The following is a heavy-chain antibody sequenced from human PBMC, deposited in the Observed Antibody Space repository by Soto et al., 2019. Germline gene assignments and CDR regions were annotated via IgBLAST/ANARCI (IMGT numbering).Heavy chain of an antibody. J-gene: IGHJ5*02. CDR3: TRVATAVPS. Sequence: SETLSLTCNVSNRSLNSSDWSQIRELPWKELEWVGDTYNRGTTNYNPPLQVQAAMSIDTSKNQFSMMLASVTAADTAVYYCTRVATAVPSWGRGVLVTVSS. CDR1: NRSLNSSD. D-gene: IGHD5-18*01. CDR2: TYNRGTT. V-gene: IGHV4-4*08.